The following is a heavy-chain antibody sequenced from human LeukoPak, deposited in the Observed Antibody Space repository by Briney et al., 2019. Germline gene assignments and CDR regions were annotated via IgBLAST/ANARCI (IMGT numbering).Heavy chain of an antibody. J-gene: IGHJ4*02. CDR2: ISSSGSTT. CDR1: GFTFSDYY. CDR3: ARDRVSYYDSSGYFPNDY. Sequence: PGGSLRLSCAASGFTFSDYYMSWIRQAPGKGLEWVSYISSSGSTTYYADSVKGRFTISRDNAKNSLYLQMNSLRAEDTAVYYCARDRVSYYDSSGYFPNDYWGQGTLVTVSS. D-gene: IGHD3-22*01. V-gene: IGHV3-11*01.